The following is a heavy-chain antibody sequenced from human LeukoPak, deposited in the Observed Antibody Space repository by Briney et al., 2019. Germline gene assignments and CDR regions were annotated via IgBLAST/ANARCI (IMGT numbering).Heavy chain of an antibody. Sequence: ASVKVSCKASGYTFTGYYMHWVRQAPGQGLEWMGWINPNSGDTNYAQKFQGRVTMTGDTSINTAYMEVSRLTSDDTAVFYCAREGSGYPYWGQGTLVTVSS. J-gene: IGHJ4*02. CDR2: INPNSGDT. D-gene: IGHD5-12*01. V-gene: IGHV1-2*02. CDR3: AREGSGYPY. CDR1: GYTFTGYY.